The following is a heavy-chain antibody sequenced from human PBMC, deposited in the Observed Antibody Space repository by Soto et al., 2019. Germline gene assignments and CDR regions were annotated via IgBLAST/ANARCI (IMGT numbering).Heavy chain of an antibody. CDR3: ARPSPRYCSGGSCLEFPDAFDI. CDR2: IYYSGST. J-gene: IGHJ3*02. Sequence: ETLSLTCTDSVGSISSSSYCWGWIRQPPGKGLERIGSIYYSGSTYYNPSLKSRVTISVDTSKNQFSLKLSSVTAADTAVYYCARPSPRYCSGGSCLEFPDAFDIWGQGTMVTVSS. D-gene: IGHD2-15*01. CDR1: VGSISSSSYC. V-gene: IGHV4-39*01.